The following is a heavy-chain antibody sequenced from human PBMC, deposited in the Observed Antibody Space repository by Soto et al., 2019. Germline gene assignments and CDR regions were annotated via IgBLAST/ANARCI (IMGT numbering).Heavy chain of an antibody. CDR3: ARDQGIQLLYGYFMDV. CDR1: GGTFSSYA. Sequence: SVKVSCKASGGTFSSYAISWVRQAPGQGLEWMGGIIPIFGTANYAQKFQGRVTITADKSTSTAYMELSSLRSEDTAVYYCARDQGIQLLYGYFMDVWGQGTAVTVSS. CDR2: IIPIFGTA. V-gene: IGHV1-69*06. J-gene: IGHJ6*02. D-gene: IGHD5-18*01.